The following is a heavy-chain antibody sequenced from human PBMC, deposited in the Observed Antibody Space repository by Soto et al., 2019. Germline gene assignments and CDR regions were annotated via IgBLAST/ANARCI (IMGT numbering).Heavy chain of an antibody. CDR2: INDGGTST. D-gene: IGHD3-16*02. Sequence: EVQLLESGGGLVQPGGSLRLSCAASGFTFSSYAMSWVRQAPGKGLEWVSGINDGGTSTHYADSVMGRFTISRDNSKNTRYLQMNSLRVKDTALYYCAKVGCIVGWNWFDPLGQGTLVIVSS. V-gene: IGHV3-23*01. J-gene: IGHJ5*01. CDR3: AKVGCIVGWNWFDP. CDR1: GFTFSSYA.